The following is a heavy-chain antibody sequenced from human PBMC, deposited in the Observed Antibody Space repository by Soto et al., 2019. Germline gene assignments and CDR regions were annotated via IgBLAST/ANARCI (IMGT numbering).Heavy chain of an antibody. V-gene: IGHV4-30-4*01. CDR2: IYYSGST. CDR1: GGSISSGDDY. J-gene: IGHJ4*02. CDR3: ARGKYDSSGYYPDY. D-gene: IGHD3-22*01. Sequence: SETLSLTCTVSGGSISSGDDYWSWIRQPPGKGLEWIGYIYYSGSTYYNPSLKSRVTISVDTSKNQFSLKLSSVTAADTAVYYCARGKYDSSGYYPDYWGQGTLVTVS.